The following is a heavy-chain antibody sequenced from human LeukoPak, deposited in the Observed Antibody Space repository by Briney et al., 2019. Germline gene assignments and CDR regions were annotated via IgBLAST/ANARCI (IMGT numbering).Heavy chain of an antibody. J-gene: IGHJ4*02. V-gene: IGHV4-39*07. D-gene: IGHD3-10*01. CDR2: IYYSGST. CDR1: GGSISSSSYY. Sequence: PSEILSLTCTVSGGSISSSSYYWGWIRQPPGKGLEWIGSIYYSGSTYYNPSLKSRVTISVDTSKNQFSLKLSSVTAADTAVYYCARDRYYGSGSCLDYWGQGTLVTVSS. CDR3: ARDRYYGSGSCLDY.